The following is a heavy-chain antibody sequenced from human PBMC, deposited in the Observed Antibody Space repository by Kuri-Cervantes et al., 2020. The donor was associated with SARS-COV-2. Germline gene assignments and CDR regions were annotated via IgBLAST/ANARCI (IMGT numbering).Heavy chain of an antibody. CDR3: ARVLRYYDSSGYLGSVDP. CDR2: IFTNGST. CDR1: GASISGYY. Sequence: GSLRLSCTAAGASISGYYWSWIRQPAGKGLEWIGRIFTNGSTNYNPSLKSRVTMSVDTSKDQFSLKLSSVTAADTAVYYCARVLRYYDSSGYLGSVDPWGQGTLVTVSS. J-gene: IGHJ5*02. D-gene: IGHD3-22*01. V-gene: IGHV4-4*07.